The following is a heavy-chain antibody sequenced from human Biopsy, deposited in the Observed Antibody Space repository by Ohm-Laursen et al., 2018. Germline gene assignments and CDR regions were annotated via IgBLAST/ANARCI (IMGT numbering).Heavy chain of an antibody. CDR3: AREAIGYQLPCDD. J-gene: IGHJ4*02. CDR1: TGTFNSYA. D-gene: IGHD2-2*01. V-gene: IGHV1-69*11. Sequence: GASVKVSCKAPTGTFNSYAIIWVRQAPGQGLEWMGRIIPILRTTAYAQTFLGRVTITADSPTSTVDMELTSLTSDDTAVYFCAREAIGYQLPCDDWGQGTLVTVSS. CDR2: IIPILRTT.